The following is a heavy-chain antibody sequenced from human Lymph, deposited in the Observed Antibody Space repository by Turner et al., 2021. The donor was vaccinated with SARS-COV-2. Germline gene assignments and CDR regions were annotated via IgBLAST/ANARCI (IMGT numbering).Heavy chain of an antibody. J-gene: IGHJ2*01. CDR2: LYYSGST. CDR3: ARRRQWLGHWYFDL. CDR1: GGSFSSSSYY. Sequence: QLQLQESGPGLLMPSETLSLPCPFSGGSFSSSSYYWGWIRRPPGKGLEGIGGLYYSGSTYYNPSLKSRGTISVDTAKNQFSLKLSSGTAADTDVDYCARRRQWLGHWYFDLWGRGTLVTVSS. D-gene: IGHD6-19*01. V-gene: IGHV4-39*01.